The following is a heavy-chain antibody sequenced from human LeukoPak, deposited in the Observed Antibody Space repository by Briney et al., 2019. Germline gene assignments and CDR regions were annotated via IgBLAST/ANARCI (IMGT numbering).Heavy chain of an antibody. V-gene: IGHV4-34*01. CDR3: ARDHNYDSSGYFLYY. CDR2: ISHSGNT. CDR1: GGSFSGYY. J-gene: IGHJ4*02. D-gene: IGHD3-22*01. Sequence: PSETLSLTCAVYGGSFSGYYWNWIRQPPGKGLEWIGEISHSGNTNYIPSLKSRVTMSVDTSKNQFSLRLSSVTAADTAVYYCARDHNYDSSGYFLYYWGQGTLVTVSS.